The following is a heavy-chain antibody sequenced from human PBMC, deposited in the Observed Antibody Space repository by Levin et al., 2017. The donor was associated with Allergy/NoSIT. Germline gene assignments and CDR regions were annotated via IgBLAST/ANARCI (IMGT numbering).Heavy chain of an antibody. Sequence: RGESLKISCAASGFTFSDYYMSWLRQAPGKGLEWVSYISSTSSSRNFVDSVKGRFTISRDNAKKSVYLLMNSLRVEDTAVYYCARDWPRFDYWGQGTLVTVSS. V-gene: IGHV3-11*05. CDR3: ARDWPRFDY. J-gene: IGHJ4*02. CDR1: GFTFSDYY. CDR2: ISSTSSSR.